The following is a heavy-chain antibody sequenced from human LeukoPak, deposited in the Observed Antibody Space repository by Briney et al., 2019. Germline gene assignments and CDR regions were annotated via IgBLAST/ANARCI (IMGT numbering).Heavy chain of an antibody. CDR3: AKEADNSGWYVDF. CDR1: GFTFSSYA. V-gene: IGHV3-23*01. J-gene: IGHJ4*02. D-gene: IGHD6-19*01. Sequence: PGGSLRLSCAASGFTFSSYAMSWVRQAPGKGLEWVSVISGSGGTTYYADSVKGRFAISRDTSKNTLYLQMNNLRAEDTAVYYCAKEADNSGWYVDFWGQGTLVTVSS. CDR2: ISGSGGTT.